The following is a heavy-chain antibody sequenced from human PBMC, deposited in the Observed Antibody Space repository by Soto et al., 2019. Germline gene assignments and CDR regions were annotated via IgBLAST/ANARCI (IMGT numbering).Heavy chain of an antibody. CDR1: GFTVSCYA. V-gene: IGHV3-23*01. Sequence: GGSLGLSCAASGFTVSCYAMSWVRQAPGKGLGWVSAISGSVVSTYYADSVKGRFTISRDNSRTTVYLRMNSLRAEDTAVYRCARSPSRGWTPYSYGTDVWGQGTTVTVSS. CDR3: ARSPSRGWTPYSYGTDV. J-gene: IGHJ6*02. CDR2: ISGSVVST. D-gene: IGHD6-19*01.